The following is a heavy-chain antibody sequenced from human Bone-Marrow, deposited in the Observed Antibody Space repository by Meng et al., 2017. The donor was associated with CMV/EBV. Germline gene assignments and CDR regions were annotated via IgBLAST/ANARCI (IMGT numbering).Heavy chain of an antibody. Sequence: SVKVSCKASGGTFSSYTISWVRQAPGQGLEWMGRIIPILGIANYAQKFQGRVTITADKSTSTAYMELSSLRSEDTAVYYCATTSNPNYGDYVSFSFDPWGQGSPVTPPQ. V-gene: IGHV1-69*02. CDR2: IIPILGIA. J-gene: IGHJ5*02. D-gene: IGHD4-17*01. CDR1: GGTFSSYT. CDR3: ATTSNPNYGDYVSFSFDP.